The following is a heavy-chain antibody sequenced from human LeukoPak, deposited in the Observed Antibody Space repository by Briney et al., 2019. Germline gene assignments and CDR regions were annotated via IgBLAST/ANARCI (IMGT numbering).Heavy chain of an antibody. D-gene: IGHD5-12*01. CDR3: AREGYSGYAADY. CDR2: IWYDGSNK. V-gene: IGHV3-33*01. CDR1: GFTFSSYG. Sequence: PGGSLRLSCAASGFTFSSYGMHWDRQAPGKGLEWVAVIWYDGSNKYYADSVKGRFTISRDNSKNTLYLQMNSLRAEDTAVYYCAREGYSGYAADYWGQGTLVTVSS. J-gene: IGHJ4*02.